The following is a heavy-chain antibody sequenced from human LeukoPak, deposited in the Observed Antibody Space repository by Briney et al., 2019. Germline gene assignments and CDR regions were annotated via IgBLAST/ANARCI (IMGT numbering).Heavy chain of an antibody. V-gene: IGHV4-59*01. CDR3: ARGGRWVQDPLDY. CDR1: RGSISSYY. D-gene: IGHD5-24*01. J-gene: IGHJ4*02. CDR2: IYYRGNT. Sequence: PSETLSLMCSVSRGSISSYYWSWIRQAPGQGLEWIGYIYYRGNTDYNPSLKSRVTMSVDMDKNRFYLKVDSVTAADTAVYYCARGGRWVQDPLDYWGQGTLVIVSS.